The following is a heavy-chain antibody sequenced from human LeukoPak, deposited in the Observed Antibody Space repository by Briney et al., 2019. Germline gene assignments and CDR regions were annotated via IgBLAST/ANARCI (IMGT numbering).Heavy chain of an antibody. D-gene: IGHD6-19*01. CDR1: GFTFSSYA. CDR3: ARVAVTIYYYYYGMDV. Sequence: GGSLGLSCAASGFTFSSYAMHWVRQAPGKGLEWVAVISYDGSNKYYADSVKGRFTISRDNSKNTLYLQMNSLRAEDTAVYYCARVAVTIYYYYYGMDVWGKGTTVTVSS. J-gene: IGHJ6*04. CDR2: ISYDGSNK. V-gene: IGHV3-30*04.